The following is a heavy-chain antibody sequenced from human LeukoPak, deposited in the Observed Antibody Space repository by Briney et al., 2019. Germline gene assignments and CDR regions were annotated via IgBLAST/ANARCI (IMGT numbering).Heavy chain of an antibody. J-gene: IGHJ4*02. V-gene: IGHV4-59*12. CDR2: IHRSGSP. D-gene: IGHD1-14*01. CDR3: AREILGGFNPGAY. CDR1: LDSTTSNF. Sequence: SETLSLTCTVSLDSTTSNFWSCVRQPPGKGLEGIVDIHRSGSPNYNPSLQSRVTISIDRSRNQIALELSSVTAADTAVYYCAREILGGFNPGAYWGQGTLVTVSS.